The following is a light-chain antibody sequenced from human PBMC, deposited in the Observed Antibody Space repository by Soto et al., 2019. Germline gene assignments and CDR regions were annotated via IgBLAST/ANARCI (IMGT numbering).Light chain of an antibody. CDR3: AAWDDSLNGWV. CDR1: SSNIGSNT. J-gene: IGLJ2*01. V-gene: IGLV1-44*01. Sequence: QSVLTQPPSASGTPGQRITISCSGSSSNIGSNTINWYQQLPGTAPKLLIYSHNQRPSGVPDRFSGCKSGTSASLAISGLQSEDETDYYCAAWDDSLNGWVFGGWTKLTVL. CDR2: SHN.